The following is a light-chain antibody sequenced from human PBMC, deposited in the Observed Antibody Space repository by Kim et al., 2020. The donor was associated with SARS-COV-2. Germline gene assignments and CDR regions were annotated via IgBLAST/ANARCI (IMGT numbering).Light chain of an antibody. V-gene: IGKV3-20*01. Sequence: FSPGETATFSCSTSQSISSTYLAWYQHKSGQSPLLLNYAASNRATGIPDMCSGSGSGTDFTLTISRLEPEDFAVYYCQHVGSSLYTFGQGTKLEI. CDR1: QSISSTY. CDR2: AAS. CDR3: QHVGSSLYT. J-gene: IGKJ2*01.